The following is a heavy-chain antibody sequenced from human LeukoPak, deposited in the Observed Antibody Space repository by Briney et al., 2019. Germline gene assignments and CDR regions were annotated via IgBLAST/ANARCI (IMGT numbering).Heavy chain of an antibody. V-gene: IGHV1-69*13. CDR1: GGTLSTLA. Sequence: ASVKVSCKPFGGTLSTLALSWVRQAPGQGLEWMGGIIPIFGAPNYAQQFQDRLTLSADLSTNTAFMELSSLTSDDTAVYFCARRHCGGDCYSTYYYYYGLDVWGQGTTVTVSS. CDR2: IIPIFGAP. D-gene: IGHD2-21*02. J-gene: IGHJ6*02. CDR3: ARRHCGGDCYSTYYYYYGLDV.